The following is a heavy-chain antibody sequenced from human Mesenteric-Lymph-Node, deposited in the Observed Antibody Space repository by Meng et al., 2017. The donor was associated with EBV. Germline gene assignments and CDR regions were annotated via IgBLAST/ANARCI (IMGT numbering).Heavy chain of an antibody. V-gene: IGHV1-46*01. CDR3: ARYDPYGQQLVRRYFDY. J-gene: IGHJ4*02. CDR2: IEPSGGST. Sequence: VRMVQFGADVKKRGASVKVSCKASGYTFTSYYMHWVRQAPGQGLDWMGIIEPSGGSTNYAQKFQGRVTMTRDTSTSTVYMELSSLRSEDTAAYYCARYDPYGQQLVRRYFDYWGQGSLVTVSS. CDR1: GYTFTSYY. D-gene: IGHD6-13*01.